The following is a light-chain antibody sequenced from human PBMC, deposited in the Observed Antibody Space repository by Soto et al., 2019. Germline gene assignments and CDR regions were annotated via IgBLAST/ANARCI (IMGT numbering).Light chain of an antibody. J-gene: IGLJ2*01. Sequence: QSALTQPPSASGSPGQSVTISCTGTSSDVGGYNSVSWYQRHPGKAPKLMIYEVSKRPSGVPDRFSGSKSGNTASLTVSGLQAEDEADYYCSSYAGSNNVVVFAGGTKLTVL. CDR2: EVS. V-gene: IGLV2-8*01. CDR3: SSYAGSNNVVV. CDR1: SSDVGGYNS.